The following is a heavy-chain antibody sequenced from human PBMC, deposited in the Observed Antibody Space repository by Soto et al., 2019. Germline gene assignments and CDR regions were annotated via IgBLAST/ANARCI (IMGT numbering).Heavy chain of an antibody. CDR1: GFTFSSYA. CDR3: AKDTPLPREWFGDPKGARHAFDY. D-gene: IGHD3-10*01. CDR2: ISGSGGST. J-gene: IGHJ4*02. V-gene: IGHV3-23*01. Sequence: GGSLRLSCAASGFTFSSYAMSWVRQAPGKGLEWVSAISGSGGSTYYADSVKGRFTISRDNSKNTLYLQMNSLRAEDTAVYYCAKDTPLPREWFGDPKGARHAFDYWGQGTLVTVSS.